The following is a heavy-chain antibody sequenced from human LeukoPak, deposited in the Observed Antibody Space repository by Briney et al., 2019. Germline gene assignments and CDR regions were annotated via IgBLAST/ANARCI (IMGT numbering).Heavy chain of an antibody. V-gene: IGHV3-21*01. CDR3: AGVYYYYMDV. Sequence: GGSLRLSCASSGFTFSRYSMNWVRQAPGKGLEWVSFISGNSAYIYYADSVKGRFTISRDNAKNSLYLQMNSLRAEDTAVYYCAGVYYYYMDVWGKGTKVTISS. CDR2: ISGNSAYI. CDR1: GFTFSRYS. J-gene: IGHJ6*03.